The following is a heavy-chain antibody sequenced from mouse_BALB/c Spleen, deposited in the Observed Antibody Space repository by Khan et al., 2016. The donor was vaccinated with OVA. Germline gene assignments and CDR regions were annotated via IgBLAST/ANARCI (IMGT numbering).Heavy chain of an antibody. V-gene: IGHV1-69*02. CDR1: GYTFTNYW. CDR2: IYPSDSYT. Sequence: QVQLQQSGAELVRPGASVKLSCKASGYTFTNYWMNWVRQRPGQGLEWIGNIYPSDSYTNYNQNFKDKATLNVEKSSSTAYMQLNSPTSEDSAVYYCTRDLHFDFWGQGTTLTVSS. CDR3: TRDLHFDF. J-gene: IGHJ2*01.